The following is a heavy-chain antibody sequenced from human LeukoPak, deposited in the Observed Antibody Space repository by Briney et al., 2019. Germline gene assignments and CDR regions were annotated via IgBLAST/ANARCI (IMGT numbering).Heavy chain of an antibody. CDR3: AKDGAAYSSGWYDNWFDP. V-gene: IGHV3-74*01. D-gene: IGHD6-19*01. CDR1: GFTFSSHW. Sequence: GGSLRLSCAASGFTFSSHWMHWVRQAPGKGLGWVSLIYTDGGRTSYADSVKGRFTISRDNAKNSLYLQMNSLRAEDTALYYCAKDGAAYSSGWYDNWFDPWGQGTLVTVSS. J-gene: IGHJ5*02. CDR2: IYTDGGRT.